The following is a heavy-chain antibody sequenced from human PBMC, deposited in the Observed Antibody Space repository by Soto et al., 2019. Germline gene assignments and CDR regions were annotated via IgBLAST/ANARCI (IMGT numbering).Heavy chain of an antibody. Sequence: PGGSLRLSCAASGFTVSSNYMSWVRQAPGKGLEWVSVIYSGGSTYYADSVKGRFTISRDNSKNTLYLQMNSLRAEDTAVYYCVSSWYEGYFDYWGQGTLVTVSS. CDR1: GFTVSSNY. D-gene: IGHD6-13*01. V-gene: IGHV3-66*01. CDR2: IYSGGST. CDR3: VSSWYEGYFDY. J-gene: IGHJ4*02.